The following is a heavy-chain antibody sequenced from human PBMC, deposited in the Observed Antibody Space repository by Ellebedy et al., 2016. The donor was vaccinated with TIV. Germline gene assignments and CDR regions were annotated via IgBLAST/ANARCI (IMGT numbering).Heavy chain of an antibody. Sequence: GESLKISCAASGFTFDDYTMYWVRQAPGKGLEWVSLISWDGGSTYYADSVKSRFTISRDNSKNSLYLQMNSLRTEDTALYYCAKASNYFKCDYWGQGTLVTVSS. D-gene: IGHD2/OR15-2a*01. CDR1: GFTFDDYT. V-gene: IGHV3-43*01. CDR2: ISWDGGST. J-gene: IGHJ4*02. CDR3: AKASNYFKCDY.